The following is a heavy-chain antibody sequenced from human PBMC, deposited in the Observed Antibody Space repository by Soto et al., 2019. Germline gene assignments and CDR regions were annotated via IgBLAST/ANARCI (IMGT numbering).Heavy chain of an antibody. J-gene: IGHJ4*02. Sequence: ASETLSLTCSVSGVSITSYYWTWIRHSPGKGLEWIGYVYHTGNTYYNPSLKSRVTISLDTSKNQVSLRLRSVTAADTAVYYCAREQYNWKLWGQATLVTVSS. CDR1: GVSITSYY. CDR2: VYHTGNT. V-gene: IGHV4-59*01. CDR3: AREQYNWKL. D-gene: IGHD1-20*01.